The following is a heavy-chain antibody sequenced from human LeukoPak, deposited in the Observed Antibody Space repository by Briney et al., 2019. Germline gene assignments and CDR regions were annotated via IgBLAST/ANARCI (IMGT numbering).Heavy chain of an antibody. J-gene: IGHJ4*02. D-gene: IGHD2-21*02. CDR3: ARGATADTRHLDY. Sequence: GGSLRLSCAASGFTFSSYSMNWVRQAPGKGLEWVSIISSSSNDIHYADSVTGRFTISRDNTKNSVYLQMNSLRDEDTAVYSCARGATADTRHLDYWGQGSLVTVSS. CDR1: GFTFSSYS. CDR2: ISSSSNDI. V-gene: IGHV3-21*01.